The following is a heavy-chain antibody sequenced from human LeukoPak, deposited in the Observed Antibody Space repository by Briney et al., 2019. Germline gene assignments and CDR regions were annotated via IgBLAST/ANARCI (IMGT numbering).Heavy chain of an antibody. Sequence: SETLSLTCTVSGGSISSSSYYWGWIRQPPGKGLEWIGNIYYSGSTYYNSSLKSRVTISVDTSKNQFSLKLSSVTAADTAVYYCARWCPLPGHWYFDLWGRGTLVTVSS. D-gene: IGHD4/OR15-4a*01. J-gene: IGHJ2*01. CDR3: ARWCPLPGHWYFDL. CDR1: GGSISSSSYY. V-gene: IGHV4-39*07. CDR2: IYYSGST.